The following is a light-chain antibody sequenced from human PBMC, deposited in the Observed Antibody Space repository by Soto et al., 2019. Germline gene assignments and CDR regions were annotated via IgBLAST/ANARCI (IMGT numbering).Light chain of an antibody. CDR2: DVS. Sequence: SVLRRLASVCRSRGPSIAISCTGTSSDVGAYDYVSWYQQHPGKAPKLMIYDVSNRPSGVSNRFSGSKSANTASLTISGLQAEDEADYYCTSYTSSGNYVFGTGTKVTVL. J-gene: IGLJ1*01. CDR3: TSYTSSGNYV. CDR1: SSDVGAYDY. V-gene: IGLV2-14*01.